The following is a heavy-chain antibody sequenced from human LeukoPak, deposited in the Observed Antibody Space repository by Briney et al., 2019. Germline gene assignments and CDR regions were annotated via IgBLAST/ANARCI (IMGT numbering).Heavy chain of an antibody. CDR3: ARDSTPRYSGYDRAF. CDR1: GFVFSDYW. CDR2: INQDGSQT. Sequence: PGGSLRLSCTASGFVFSDYWMSWVRRAPGKGLEWLANINQDGSQTSYVGSVRGRLTVSRDNAKKSLYLQMNSLRPDDTAVYYCARDSTPRYSGYDRAFWGRGTLVTVSS. D-gene: IGHD5-12*01. J-gene: IGHJ4*02. V-gene: IGHV3-7*01.